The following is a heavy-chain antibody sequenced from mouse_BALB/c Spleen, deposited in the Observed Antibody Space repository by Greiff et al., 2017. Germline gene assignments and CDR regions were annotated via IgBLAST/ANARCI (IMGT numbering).Heavy chain of an antibody. CDR2: IWGDGST. D-gene: IGHD1-1*01. CDR1: GFSLTGYG. Sequence: VQVVESGPGLVAPSQSLSITCTVSGFSLTGYGVNWVRQPPGKGLEWLGMIWGDGSTDYNSALKSRLSISKDNSKSQVFLKMNSLQTDDTARYYCARDKDYGSSYAFAYWGQGTLVTVSA. J-gene: IGHJ3*01. CDR3: ARDKDYGSSYAFAY. V-gene: IGHV2-6-7*01.